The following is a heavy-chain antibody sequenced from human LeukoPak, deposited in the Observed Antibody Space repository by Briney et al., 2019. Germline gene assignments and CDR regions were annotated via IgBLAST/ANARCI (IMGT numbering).Heavy chain of an antibody. J-gene: IGHJ4*02. CDR3: ARDYGSGSYYYKFDY. Sequence: PGGSLRLSCAASGFTFSSYSMNWVRQAPGKGLEWVSSISSSSSYIYYADAVKGRFTISRDNAKNSLYLQMNSLRAEDTAVYYCARDYGSGSYYYKFDYWGQGTLVTVSS. CDR2: ISSSSSYI. D-gene: IGHD3-10*01. V-gene: IGHV3-21*04. CDR1: GFTFSSYS.